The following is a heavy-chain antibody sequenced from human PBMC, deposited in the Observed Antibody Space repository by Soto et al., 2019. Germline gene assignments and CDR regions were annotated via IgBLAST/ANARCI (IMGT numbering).Heavy chain of an antibody. CDR3: VFCSRESCRRSPLDS. CDR2: ISGSGRNK. V-gene: IGHV3-23*01. D-gene: IGHD2-15*01. Sequence: EVHLLESGGGLVQSGESLRLSCAASGFNFGEYDMSWVCQGPGKGLEWVAAISGSGRNKHYADSVEGRFTISRDNARNFLYLQMNSLSADDTALYYCVFCSRESCRRSPLDSWGPGTLVTVSS. CDR1: GFNFGEYD. J-gene: IGHJ4*02.